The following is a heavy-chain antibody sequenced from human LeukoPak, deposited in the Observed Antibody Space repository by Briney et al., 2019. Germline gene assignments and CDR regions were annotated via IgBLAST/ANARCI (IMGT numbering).Heavy chain of an antibody. CDR3: ARGIGRIAAAGQNWFDP. V-gene: IGHV4-31*03. CDR1: GGSISSGGYY. CDR2: IYYSGST. Sequence: SETLSLTCTVSGGSISSGGYYWGWIRQHPGKGLEWIGYIYYSGSTYYNPSLKSRVTISVDTSKNQFSLKLSSVTAADTAVYYCARGIGRIAAAGQNWFDPWGQGTLVTVSS. D-gene: IGHD6-13*01. J-gene: IGHJ5*02.